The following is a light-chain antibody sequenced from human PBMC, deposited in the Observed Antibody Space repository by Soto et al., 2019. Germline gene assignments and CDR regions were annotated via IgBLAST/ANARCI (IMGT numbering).Light chain of an antibody. V-gene: IGLV1-40*01. CDR3: QSYDGGLTGYV. CDR2: GIT. Sequence: QSVLTQPPSVSGAPGQRVTISCTGSGSNLGAGFDVHWYQHLPGTAPKLLIYGITNRPSGVPDRFSGSKSGTSASLAITGLQAEDEADYYCQSYDGGLTGYVLGTVKKVTV. J-gene: IGLJ1*01. CDR1: GSNLGAGFD.